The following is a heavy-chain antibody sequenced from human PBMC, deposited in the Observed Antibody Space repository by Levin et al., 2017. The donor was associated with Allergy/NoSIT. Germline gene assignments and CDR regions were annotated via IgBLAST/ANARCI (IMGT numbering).Heavy chain of an antibody. Sequence: PGGSLRLSCAASGFTFSDYAMHWVRQAPGKGLEWVAVISYDGSNKYYADSVKGRFTISRDNSKNTLYLQMNSLRAEDTAVYYCARSSSCSSTSCYLPFDYWGQGTLVTVSS. V-gene: IGHV3-30-3*01. J-gene: IGHJ4*02. D-gene: IGHD2-2*01. CDR1: GFTFSDYA. CDR2: ISYDGSNK. CDR3: ARSSSCSSTSCYLPFDY.